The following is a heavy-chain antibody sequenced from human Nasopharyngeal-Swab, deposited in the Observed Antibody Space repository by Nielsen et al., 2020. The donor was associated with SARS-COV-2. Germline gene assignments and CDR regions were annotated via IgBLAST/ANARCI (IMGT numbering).Heavy chain of an antibody. CDR2: ISFDGNQK. V-gene: IGHV3-30-3*01. D-gene: IGHD5-12*01. CDR3: AKDGVATTHPYYFDY. Sequence: GESLKISCAASGFTFSDYAMHWVRQAPGKGLEWVAHISFDGNQKHYADSVKGRFTISRDNSKNTLYLQMNSLRAEDTAVYYCAKDGVATTHPYYFDYWGQGTLVTVSS. J-gene: IGHJ4*02. CDR1: GFTFSDYA.